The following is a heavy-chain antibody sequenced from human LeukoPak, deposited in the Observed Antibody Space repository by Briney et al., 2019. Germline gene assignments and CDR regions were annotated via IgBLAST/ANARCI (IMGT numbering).Heavy chain of an antibody. CDR3: AKYSSGSAFDV. J-gene: IGHJ3*01. CDR2: IYYSGST. CDR1: GYSISSSDY. V-gene: IGHV4-38-2*01. Sequence: PSETLSLACAVSGYSISSSDYWGWIRQPPGKGLEWIASIYYSGSTHYNPSLKSRVTISVDTSKRQFSLNVNSVTAADTAIYYCAKYSSGSAFDVWGQGTMVTVSS. D-gene: IGHD6-19*01.